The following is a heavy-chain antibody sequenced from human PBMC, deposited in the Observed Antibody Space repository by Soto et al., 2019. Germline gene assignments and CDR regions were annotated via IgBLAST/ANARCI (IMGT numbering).Heavy chain of an antibody. CDR1: GGSVSSGNYY. J-gene: IGHJ6*02. Sequence: PSETLSLTCTVSGGSVSSGNYYWSWIRQPPGKGLEWIGFIYYTGSSSYNPSLKSRVTISVDTSKNQFSLKLSSVTAADTAVYYCARGRVRLLWFGELGMDVWGQGTTVTAP. CDR2: IYYTGSS. CDR3: ARGRVRLLWFGELGMDV. D-gene: IGHD3-10*01. V-gene: IGHV4-61*01.